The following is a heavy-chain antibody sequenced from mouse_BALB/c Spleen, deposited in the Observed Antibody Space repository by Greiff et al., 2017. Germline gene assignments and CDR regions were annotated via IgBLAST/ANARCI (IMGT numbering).Heavy chain of an antibody. V-gene: IGHV5-12-1*01. CDR1: GFAFSSYD. J-gene: IGHJ2*01. D-gene: IGHD4-1*01. CDR2: ISSGGGRT. Sequence: EVKVVESGGGLVKPGGSLKLSCAASGFAFSSYDMSWVRQTPEKRLEWVAYISSGGGRTYYQDTVKGRFTISRDNAKNTLYLQMSSLKSEDTAMYYCARHGGELTHYFDNWGQGTTLTVSS. CDR3: ARHGGELTHYFDN.